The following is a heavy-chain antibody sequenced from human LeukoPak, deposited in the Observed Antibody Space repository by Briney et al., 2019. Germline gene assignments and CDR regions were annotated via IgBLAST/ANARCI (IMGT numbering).Heavy chain of an antibody. CDR2: ISAYNGNT. Sequence: ASVKVSCKASGYTFTSYGISWVRQAPGQGLEWMGWISAYNGNTNYAQKLQGRVTMTTDTSTSTAYMELRSLRSDDTAVYYCAREREPAWRGVRVVTVPYFDYWGQGTLVTVSS. V-gene: IGHV1-18*01. J-gene: IGHJ4*02. D-gene: IGHD4-23*01. CDR3: AREREPAWRGVRVVTVPYFDY. CDR1: GYTFTSYG.